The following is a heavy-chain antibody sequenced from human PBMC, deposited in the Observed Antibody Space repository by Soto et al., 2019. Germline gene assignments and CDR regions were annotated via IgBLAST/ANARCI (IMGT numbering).Heavy chain of an antibody. V-gene: IGHV1-69*13. CDR1: GGTFSSYA. CDR3: AREKDCSCTSCYMQYYYYGMDV. J-gene: IGHJ6*02. D-gene: IGHD2-2*02. Sequence: SPLKGDWTGAGGTFSSYASSCDRQNHGQGLEWMGGIIPIIGTANYAQKFQGRVTITADESTSTAYMEMSSLRSEDTAVYYCAREKDCSCTSCYMQYYYYGMDVWGQGTTGTVSS. CDR2: IIPIIGTA.